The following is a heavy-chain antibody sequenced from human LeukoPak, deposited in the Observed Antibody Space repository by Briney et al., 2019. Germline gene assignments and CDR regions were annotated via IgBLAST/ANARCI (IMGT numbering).Heavy chain of an antibody. D-gene: IGHD2-2*02. CDR3: ARVGYCSSTSCYTGYYYMDV. V-gene: IGHV4-59*01. CDR2: IYYTGTP. CDR1: GGSISSYY. J-gene: IGHJ6*03. Sequence: PSETLSLTCTVSGGSISSYYGSWIRQSPGKGLEWIANIYYTGTPYYNPSLQSRVTISVDMSKNQFSLKLSTVTAADTAVYYCARVGYCSSTSCYTGYYYMDVWGKGTTVTVSS.